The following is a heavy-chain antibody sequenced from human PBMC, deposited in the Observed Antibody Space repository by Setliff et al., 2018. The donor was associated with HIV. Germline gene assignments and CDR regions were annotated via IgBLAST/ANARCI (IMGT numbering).Heavy chain of an antibody. CDR3: ARVRVAAVAPYFDF. Sequence: GSLRLPCATYGFTFSSYAMYWVRQAPGKGLEYVSAINSNGGSTYYADSVKGRFTISRDNSKSTVYLQMGSLRAEDMAVYYCARVRVAAVAPYFDFWGQGALVTVSS. V-gene: IGHV3-64*02. J-gene: IGHJ4*02. CDR2: INSNGGST. D-gene: IGHD6-13*01. CDR1: GFTFSSYA.